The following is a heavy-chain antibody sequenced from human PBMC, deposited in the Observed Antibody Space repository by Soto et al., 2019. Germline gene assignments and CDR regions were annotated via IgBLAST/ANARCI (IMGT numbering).Heavy chain of an antibody. V-gene: IGHV3-74*01. D-gene: IGHD2-15*01. Sequence: GGSLRLSCAASGFTFSSYWMHWVRQAPGKGLVWVSRINSDGSSTSYADSVKGRFTISRDNAKNTLYLQMNSLRAEDTAVYYCARKACSGGCRYYYYGMDVWGQGTTVTVSS. CDR2: INSDGSST. CDR1: GFTFSSYW. J-gene: IGHJ6*02. CDR3: ARKACSGGCRYYYYGMDV.